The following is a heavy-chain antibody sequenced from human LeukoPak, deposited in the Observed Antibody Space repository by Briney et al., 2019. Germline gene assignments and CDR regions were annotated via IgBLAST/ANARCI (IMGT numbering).Heavy chain of an antibody. J-gene: IGHJ4*02. CDR1: GFTLKNYW. CDR3: ARGGGLLWWPFDG. V-gene: IGHV3-74*01. D-gene: IGHD3-10*01. CDR2: IYSDGSST. Sequence: SGGSLRLSCAASGFTLKNYWMHWVRQTPGKRPVWVSGIYSDGSSTNYADSVKGRFTISRDNAKNTVYLQMNNLRAVDTAVYYCARGGGLLWWPFDGWGQETLVTVSS.